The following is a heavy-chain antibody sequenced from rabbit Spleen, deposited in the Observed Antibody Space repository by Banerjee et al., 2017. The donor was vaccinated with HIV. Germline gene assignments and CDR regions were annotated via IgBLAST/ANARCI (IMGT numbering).Heavy chain of an antibody. CDR1: GFSFSSVYY. J-gene: IGHJ6*01. CDR3: ARDTATSFSSYGMDL. D-gene: IGHD1-1*01. V-gene: IGHV1S40*01. CDR2: IYAGSSGST. Sequence: QSLEESGGGLVQPEGSLTLTCTASGFSFSSVYYMCWVRQAPGKGLECIACIYAGSSGSTYYASWARGRFTISKTSSTTVTLQMTSLTAADTATYFCARDTATSFSSYGMDLWGPGTLVTVS.